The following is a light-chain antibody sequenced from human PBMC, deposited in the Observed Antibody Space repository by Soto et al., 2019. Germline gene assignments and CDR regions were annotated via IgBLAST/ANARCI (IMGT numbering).Light chain of an antibody. V-gene: IGKV3D-15*01. CDR1: QSVSSN. J-gene: IGKJ1*01. CDR3: QQYNSYPWT. CDR2: GAF. Sequence: EIVMTQSPATLSVSPGERATLSCRASQSVSSNLAWYQQKPGQAPRLLIYGAFTRATGIPDRFSGSGSGTEFTLTISSLQPDDFATYYCQQYNSYPWTFGQGTKVDIK.